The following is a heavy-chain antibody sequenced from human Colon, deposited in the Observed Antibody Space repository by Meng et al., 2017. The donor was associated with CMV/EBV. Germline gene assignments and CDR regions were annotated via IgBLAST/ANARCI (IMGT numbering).Heavy chain of an antibody. CDR3: ATFGGDFDY. CDR1: GYTFNGYF. V-gene: IGHV1-2*02. D-gene: IGHD3-3*01. CDR2: INPVTGDT. J-gene: IGHJ4*02. Sequence: HVPLVQSGAEVKEPGASVKVSCKTSGYTFNGYFMHWVRQAPGQGLEWMGWINPVTGDTSYAQKFQVRVTMTRDTSISTAYMELSSLRSDDTAVYYCATFGGDFDYWGQGTLVTVSS.